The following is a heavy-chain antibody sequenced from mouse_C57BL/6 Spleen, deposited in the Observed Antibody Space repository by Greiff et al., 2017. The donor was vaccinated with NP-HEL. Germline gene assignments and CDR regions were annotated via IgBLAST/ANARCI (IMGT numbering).Heavy chain of an antibody. CDR3: TNVLTRVVAGDY. Sequence: QVQLQQSGAELVRPGASVTLSCKASGYTFTDYEMHWVKQTPVHGLEWIGAIDPETGGTAYNQKFKGKAILTADKSSSTAYMELRSLTSEDSAVYYCTNVLTRVVAGDYWGQGTTLTVSS. V-gene: IGHV1-15*01. J-gene: IGHJ2*01. CDR2: IDPETGGT. D-gene: IGHD1-1*01. CDR1: GYTFTDYE.